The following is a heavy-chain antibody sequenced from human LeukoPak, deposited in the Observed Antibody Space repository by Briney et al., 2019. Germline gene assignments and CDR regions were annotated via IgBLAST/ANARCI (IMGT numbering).Heavy chain of an antibody. V-gene: IGHV4-59*01. CDR1: GGSINSYY. CDR3: ARVSPGIAVAGSNWFDP. CDR2: TYYSGST. J-gene: IGHJ5*02. D-gene: IGHD6-19*01. Sequence: SETLSLTCTVSGGSINSYYWSWIRQPPGKGLEWIGHTYYSGSTNYNPSLKSRVTISVDTSKNQFSLKLSSVTAADTAVYYCARVSPGIAVAGSNWFDPWGQGTLVTVSS.